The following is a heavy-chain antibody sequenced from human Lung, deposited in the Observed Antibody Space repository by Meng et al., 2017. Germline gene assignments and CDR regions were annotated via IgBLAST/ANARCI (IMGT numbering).Heavy chain of an antibody. D-gene: IGHD2-15*01. CDR3: ATARCGGSCFLDY. V-gene: IGHV3-21*01. CDR2: ITSSGTYI. J-gene: IGHJ4*02. Sequence: GGSLRLSCAASGFTFSTYIMNWVRQAPGKGLEWVSSITSSGTYIYYADSVKGRFTISRDNAKNSLYLQMNSLRGEDTALYYCATARCGGSCFLDYWGQGTLVTVSS. CDR1: GFTFSTYI.